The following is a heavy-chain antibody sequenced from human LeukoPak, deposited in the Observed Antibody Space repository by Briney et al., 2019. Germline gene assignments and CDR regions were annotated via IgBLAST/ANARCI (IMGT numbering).Heavy chain of an antibody. V-gene: IGHV3-21*01. Sequence: GGSLRLSCAASGFTFSSYSMNWVRQAPGKGLEWVSSISSSSSYIYYADSVKGRFTISRDNAKNSLYLQMNSLRAEDTAVYYCARDDSSSSEDFDYWGQGTLVTVSS. CDR3: ARDDSSSSEDFDY. D-gene: IGHD6-6*01. CDR2: ISSSSSYI. J-gene: IGHJ4*02. CDR1: GFTFSSYS.